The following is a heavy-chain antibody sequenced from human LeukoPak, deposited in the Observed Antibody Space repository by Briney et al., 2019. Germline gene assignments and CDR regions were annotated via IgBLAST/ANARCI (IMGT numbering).Heavy chain of an antibody. Sequence: ASVKVSCKASGYTFTSYGISWLRQAPGQGLEWMGWISAYNGNTNYAQKLQGRVTMTTDTSTSTAYMELRSLRSDDTAVYYCASPRIAAAGIYGMDVWGQGTTVTVSS. J-gene: IGHJ6*02. V-gene: IGHV1-18*01. D-gene: IGHD6-13*01. CDR1: GYTFTSYG. CDR3: ASPRIAAAGIYGMDV. CDR2: ISAYNGNT.